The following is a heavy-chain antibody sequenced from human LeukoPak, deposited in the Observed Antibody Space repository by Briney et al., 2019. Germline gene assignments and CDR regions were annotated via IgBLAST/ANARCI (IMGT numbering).Heavy chain of an antibody. CDR1: GFTISSYA. J-gene: IGHJ5*02. Sequence: PGGSLRLSCAASGFTISSYAMSWVRQAPGKGLEWASAISGSGGSTYYADSVKGRFTISRDNAKNSLYLQMNSLRAEDTALYYCARVATMVRGVIPRFDPWGQGTLVTVSS. CDR3: ARVATMVRGVIPRFDP. D-gene: IGHD3-10*01. V-gene: IGHV3-23*01. CDR2: ISGSGGST.